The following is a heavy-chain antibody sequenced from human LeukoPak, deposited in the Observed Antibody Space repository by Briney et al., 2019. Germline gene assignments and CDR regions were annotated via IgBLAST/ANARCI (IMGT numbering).Heavy chain of an antibody. V-gene: IGHV3-30*18. J-gene: IGHJ4*02. CDR2: ISYDGSNK. CDR3: AKVAKGNIVVVTALDY. D-gene: IGHD2-21*02. Sequence: GGSLRLSCAASGFTFSSYAMHWVRQAPGKGLEWVAIISYDGSNKFYADSVKGRFTISRDDSKNTLYLQMSSLGPEDTAMCYCAKVAKGNIVVVTALDYWGQGTLVTVSS. CDR1: GFTFSSYA.